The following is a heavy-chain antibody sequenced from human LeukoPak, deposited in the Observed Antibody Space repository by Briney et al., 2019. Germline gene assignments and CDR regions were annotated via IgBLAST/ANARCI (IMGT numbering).Heavy chain of an antibody. CDR2: INHSGST. D-gene: IGHD6-13*01. J-gene: IGHJ1*01. V-gene: IGHV4-34*01. Sequence: SETLSLTRAAYGGSFSGYYWSWIRQPSGKGLEWIGEINHSGSTNYNPSLKSRVTISVDTSKNQFSLKLSSVTAADTAVYYCARGSSSWYPAHFQHWGQGTLVTVSS. CDR3: ARGSSSWYPAHFQH. CDR1: GGSFSGYY.